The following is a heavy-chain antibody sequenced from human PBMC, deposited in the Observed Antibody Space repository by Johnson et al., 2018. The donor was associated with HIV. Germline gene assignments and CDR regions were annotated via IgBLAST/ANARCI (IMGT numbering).Heavy chain of an antibody. J-gene: IGHJ3*02. CDR1: GFSVSNTY. D-gene: IGHD3-22*01. V-gene: IGHV3-66*01. Sequence: VQLVESGGGLVQSGGSLRLSCGASGFSVSNTYINWVRQAPGKGLEWVSVIYSGGSTYYADSVRGRFTISRDNSKNTLYLQMSSLRAEDTAMYYCARVRTGDSSGYHDAFDIWGQGTMVIVSS. CDR2: IYSGGST. CDR3: ARVRTGDSSGYHDAFDI.